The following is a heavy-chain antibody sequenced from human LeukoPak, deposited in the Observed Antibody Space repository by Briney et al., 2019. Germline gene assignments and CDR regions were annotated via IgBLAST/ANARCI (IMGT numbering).Heavy chain of an antibody. Sequence: SETLSLTCTVSGGSISSYYWSWIRQPAGKGLEWIGRIYTSGSTNYNPSLKSRVTMSVDTSKNQFSLKMSSVTAADTAVYYCARDGGYGKYQVPLATDWGQGTLVTVSS. CDR1: GGSISSYY. D-gene: IGHD2-2*01. CDR3: ARDGGYGKYQVPLATD. V-gene: IGHV4-4*07. CDR2: IYTSGST. J-gene: IGHJ4*02.